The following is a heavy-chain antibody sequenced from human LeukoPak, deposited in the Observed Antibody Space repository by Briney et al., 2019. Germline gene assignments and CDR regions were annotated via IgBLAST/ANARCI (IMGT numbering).Heavy chain of an antibody. D-gene: IGHD2-21*02. CDR3: AREEFSDFVPYFDY. CDR1: GLPFESYS. CDR2: IRNKANSYTT. Sequence: GGSLRLSCAASGLPFESYSMTWVRQAPGKGLEWVGRIRNKANSYTTEYAASVRGRFTISRDDSKDSLYLQMNSLKTEDTAVYYCAREEFSDFVPYFDYWGQGTLLTVSS. V-gene: IGHV3-72*01. J-gene: IGHJ4*02.